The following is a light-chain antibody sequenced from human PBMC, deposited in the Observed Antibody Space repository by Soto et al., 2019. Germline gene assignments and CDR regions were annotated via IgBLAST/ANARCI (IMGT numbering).Light chain of an antibody. CDR1: QSVSSSY. CDR2: GAS. CDR3: QQGTT. Sequence: ETVFTQSPGTLSFSPGERATLSCRASQSVSSSYLAWYQQKPGQAPRLLIYGASSRATGIPDRFSGSGSGTDFTLTISRLEPEDFAVYYCQQGTTFGQGTK. V-gene: IGKV3-20*01. J-gene: IGKJ1*01.